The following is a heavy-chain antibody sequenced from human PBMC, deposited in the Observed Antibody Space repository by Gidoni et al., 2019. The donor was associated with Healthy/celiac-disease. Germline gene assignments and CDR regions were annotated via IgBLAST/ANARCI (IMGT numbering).Heavy chain of an antibody. CDR3: ARQDIVVVVAATGPFDY. D-gene: IGHD2-15*01. V-gene: IGHV4-39*01. J-gene: IGHJ4*02. CDR2: IYYSGST. Sequence: QLQLQESGPGLVKPSETLSLTCTVSGGSISSSSYYWGWIRQPPGKGLEGIGSIYYSGSTYYNPSLKSRVTISVDTSKNQFSLKLSSVTAADTAVYYCARQDIVVVVAATGPFDYWGQGTLVTVSS. CDR1: GGSISSSSYY.